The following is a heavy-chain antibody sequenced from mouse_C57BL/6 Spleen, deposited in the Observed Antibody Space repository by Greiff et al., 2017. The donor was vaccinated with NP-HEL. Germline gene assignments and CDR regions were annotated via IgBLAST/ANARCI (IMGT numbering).Heavy chain of an antibody. V-gene: IGHV5-12*01. Sequence: EVKLEESGGGLVQPGGSLKLSCAASGFTFSDYYMYWVRQTPEKRLEWVAYISNGGGSTYYPDTVKGRFTISRDNAKNTLYLQMSRLKSEDTAMYYCARHDYEGAYWGQGTLVTVSA. CDR1: GFTFSDYY. CDR2: ISNGGGST. CDR3: ARHDYEGAY. D-gene: IGHD2-4*01. J-gene: IGHJ3*01.